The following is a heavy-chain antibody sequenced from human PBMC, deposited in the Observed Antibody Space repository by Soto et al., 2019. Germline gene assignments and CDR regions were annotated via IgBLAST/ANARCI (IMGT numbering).Heavy chain of an antibody. CDR3: AKDSAEDYSSSSGGYYFDY. V-gene: IGHV3-9*01. CDR1: GFTFDDYA. Sequence: EVQLVESGGGLVQPGRSLRLSCAASGFTFDDYAMHWVRQAPGKGLEWVSGISWNSGSIGYADSVKGRFTISRDNAKNSLYLQMNSLRAEDTPLYYCAKDSAEDYSSSSGGYYFDYWGQGTLVTVSS. CDR2: ISWNSGSI. D-gene: IGHD6-6*01. J-gene: IGHJ4*02.